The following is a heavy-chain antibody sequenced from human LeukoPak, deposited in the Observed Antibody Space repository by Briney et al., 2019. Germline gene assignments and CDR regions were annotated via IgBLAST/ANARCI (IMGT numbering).Heavy chain of an antibody. D-gene: IGHD1-1*01. Sequence: GGSLRLSCVASGFPFSSYWMSWVRQAPGKGLEWVANIKQDGSDRYYVDSVKGRFTISRDSAKNSLYLQLNSLRADDTAVYYCARLTGTTSFDYWGQGTLVTVSS. CDR2: IKQDGSDR. CDR1: GFPFSSYW. V-gene: IGHV3-7*01. J-gene: IGHJ4*02. CDR3: ARLTGTTSFDY.